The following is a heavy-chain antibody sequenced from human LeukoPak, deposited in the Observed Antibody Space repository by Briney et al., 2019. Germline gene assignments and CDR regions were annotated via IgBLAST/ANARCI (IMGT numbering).Heavy chain of an antibody. D-gene: IGHD1-26*01. CDR2: INHSGST. V-gene: IGHV4-34*01. Sequence: PSETLSLTCAVYGGSFSGYYWSWIRQPPGKGLEWIGEINHSGSTNYNPSLKSRVTISVDTSKNQFSLKLSSVTAADTAVYYCARRRVGATPDYWGQGTLVTVSS. CDR3: ARRRVGATPDY. J-gene: IGHJ4*02. CDR1: GGSFSGYY.